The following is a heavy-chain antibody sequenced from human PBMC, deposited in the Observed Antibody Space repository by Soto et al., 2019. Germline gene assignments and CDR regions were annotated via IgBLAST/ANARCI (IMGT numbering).Heavy chain of an antibody. J-gene: IGHJ4*02. CDR3: AREGYSIAAGAFEFDY. Sequence: ASVKVSCKASGYTFTSYYMHWVLQAPGQGLEWMGIINPSGGSTSYAQKFQGRVTMTRDTSTSTVYMGLSSLRSEDTAVYYCAREGYSIAAGAFEFDYWGQGTLVTVSS. CDR2: INPSGGST. V-gene: IGHV1-46*01. D-gene: IGHD6-13*01. CDR1: GYTFTSYY.